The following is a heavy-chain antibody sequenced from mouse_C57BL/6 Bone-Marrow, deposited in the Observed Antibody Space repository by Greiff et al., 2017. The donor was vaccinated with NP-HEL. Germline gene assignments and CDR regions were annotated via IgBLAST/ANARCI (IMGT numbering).Heavy chain of an antibody. Sequence: VNVVESGPELVKPGASVKISCKASGYAFSSSWMNWVKQRPGKGLEWIGRIYPGDGDTNYNGKFKGKATLTADKSSSTAYMQLSSLTSEDSAVYFCARSGNSPFDYWGQGTTLTVSS. CDR2: IYPGDGDT. CDR3: ARSGNSPFDY. V-gene: IGHV1-82*01. D-gene: IGHD4-1*02. CDR1: GYAFSSSW. J-gene: IGHJ2*01.